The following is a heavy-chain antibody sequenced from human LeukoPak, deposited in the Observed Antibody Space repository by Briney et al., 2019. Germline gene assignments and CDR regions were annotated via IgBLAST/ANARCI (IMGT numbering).Heavy chain of an antibody. CDR1: GGSISSGSYY. D-gene: IGHD1/OR15-1a*01. CDR3: ARDLGQFETTGGFDY. Sequence: SETLSLTCTGSGGSISSGSYYWSWIRQPAGKGLEWIGRIYTSGRTNYNPSLKSRVTISVDTSKNQFSRKLSSVTAADTAVYYCARDLGQFETTGGFDYWGQGTLVTVSS. CDR2: IYTSGRT. V-gene: IGHV4-61*02. J-gene: IGHJ4*02.